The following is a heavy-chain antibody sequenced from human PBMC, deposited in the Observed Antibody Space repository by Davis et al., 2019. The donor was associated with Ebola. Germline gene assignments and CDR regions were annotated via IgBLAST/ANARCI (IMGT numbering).Heavy chain of an antibody. Sequence: ASVKVSCTASGYTFTSYAMHWVRQAPGQRLEWMGWINAGNGNTKYSQKFQGRVTITRDTSASPAYMELSSLRSEDTAVYYCARVGDCTGGVCYQDLGVWGQGTTVTVSS. CDR1: GYTFTSYA. CDR2: INAGNGNT. J-gene: IGHJ6*02. CDR3: ARVGDCTGGVCYQDLGV. D-gene: IGHD2-8*02. V-gene: IGHV1-3*01.